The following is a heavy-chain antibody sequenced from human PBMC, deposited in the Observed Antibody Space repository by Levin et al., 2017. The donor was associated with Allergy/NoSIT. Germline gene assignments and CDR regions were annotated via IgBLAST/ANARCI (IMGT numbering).Heavy chain of an antibody. D-gene: IGHD5-18*01. CDR3: ARAPDRYTYGYRY. J-gene: IGHJ4*02. CDR1: GFTLSNYN. Sequence: GGSLRLSCAASGFTLSNYNMNWVRQTPGKGLEWISYIGTSGKTIYYADSVKGRFTISRDNAENSLYLQMNSLRDEDTALYYCARAPDRYTYGYRYWGQGTLVTVSS. V-gene: IGHV3-48*02. CDR2: IGTSGKTI.